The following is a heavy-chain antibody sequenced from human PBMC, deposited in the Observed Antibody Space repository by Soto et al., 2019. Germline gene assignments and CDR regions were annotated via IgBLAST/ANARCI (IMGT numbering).Heavy chain of an antibody. CDR3: AKDLKGDYIWGSYRYTGENDY. J-gene: IGHJ4*02. Sequence: GGSLRLSCAASGFTFDDYAMHWVRQAPGKGLEWVSAISGSGGSIYYADSVKGRFTISRDNSKNTLYLQMNSLRAEDTAVYYCAKDLKGDYIWGSYRYTGENDYWGQGTLVTVSS. CDR1: GFTFDDYA. V-gene: IGHV3-23*01. D-gene: IGHD3-16*02. CDR2: ISGSGGSI.